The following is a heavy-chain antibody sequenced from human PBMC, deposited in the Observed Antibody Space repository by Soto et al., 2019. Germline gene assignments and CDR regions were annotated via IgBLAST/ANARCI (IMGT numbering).Heavy chain of an antibody. D-gene: IGHD3-22*01. CDR3: ARFYYDSGYDAFDI. CDR2: IYYSGST. J-gene: IGHJ3*02. Sequence: SETLSLTCTVSGGSISSSSYYWGWIRQPPRKGLEWIGSIYYSGSTYYNPSLEGRVTISVDTSKNQFSLKLSSVTAADTAVYYCARFYYDSGYDAFDIWGQGTMVTVSS. V-gene: IGHV4-39*01. CDR1: GGSISSSSYY.